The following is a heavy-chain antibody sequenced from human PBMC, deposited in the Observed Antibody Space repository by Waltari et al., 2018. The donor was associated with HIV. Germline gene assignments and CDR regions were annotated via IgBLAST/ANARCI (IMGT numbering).Heavy chain of an antibody. D-gene: IGHD6-19*01. CDR2: IYYSGST. CDR3: ARHFDSSGWYLLEGLHNRDV. Sequence: QLQLQESGPGLVKPSETLSLTCTVSGGSISSSSYYWGWIRQPPGKGLEWIGSIYYSGSTYYNPSLKSRVTISVDTSKNQFSLKLSSVTAADTAVYYCARHFDSSGWYLLEGLHNRDVWGQGTTVTVSS. J-gene: IGHJ6*02. V-gene: IGHV4-39*01. CDR1: GGSISSSSYY.